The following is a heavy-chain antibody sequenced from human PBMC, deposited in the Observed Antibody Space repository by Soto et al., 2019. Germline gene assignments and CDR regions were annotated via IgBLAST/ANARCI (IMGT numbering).Heavy chain of an antibody. CDR1: GFTFRTYA. V-gene: IGHV3-23*03. D-gene: IGHD2-15*01. CDR2: IVGDASSI. J-gene: IGHJ4*02. CDR3: AKDLRPDGRYDLDY. Sequence: PGGSLRLSCAAYGFTFRTYAMNWVRQAPGKGLEWVAVIVGDASSIDYADSVKGRFTISRDNSKNIMYLQMTSLKVKDTATYFCAKDLRPDGRYDLDYWGQGTQVTVSS.